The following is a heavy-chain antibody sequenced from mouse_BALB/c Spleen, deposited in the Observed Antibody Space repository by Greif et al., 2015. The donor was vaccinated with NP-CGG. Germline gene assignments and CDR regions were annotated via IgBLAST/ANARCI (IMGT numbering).Heavy chain of an antibody. D-gene: IGHD4-1*01. Sequence: LQESGPELVKPGASVKISCKASGYTFTDYYINWVKQKPGQGLEWIGWIYPGSGNTKYNEKFKGKATLTVDTSSSTAYMQLSSLTSEDTAVYFCARELGPAWFAYWGQGTLVTVSA. V-gene: IGHV1-84*02. CDR2: IYPGSGNT. J-gene: IGHJ3*01. CDR3: ARELGPAWFAY. CDR1: GYTFTDYY.